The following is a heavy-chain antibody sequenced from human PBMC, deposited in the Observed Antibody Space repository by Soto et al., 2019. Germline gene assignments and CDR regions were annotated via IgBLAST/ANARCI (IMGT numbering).Heavy chain of an antibody. CDR2: ISSSSSYI. D-gene: IGHD3-22*01. CDR1: GFTFSSYS. J-gene: IGHJ6*02. CDR3: ASFLGLYYDSSGPYYYGIDV. Sequence: GGSLRLSCAASGFTFSSYSMNWVRQAPGKGLEWVSSISSSSSYIYYADSVKGRFTISRDNAKNSLYLQMNSLRAEDTAVYYCASFLGLYYDSSGPYYYGIDVWGQGTTVPVSS. V-gene: IGHV3-21*01.